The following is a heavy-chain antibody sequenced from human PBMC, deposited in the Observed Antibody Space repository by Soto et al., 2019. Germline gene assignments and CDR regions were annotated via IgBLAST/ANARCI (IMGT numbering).Heavy chain of an antibody. CDR2: ISYEGSEK. J-gene: IGHJ4*02. CDR1: GFTFSKNV. D-gene: IGHD6-13*01. V-gene: IGHV3-30*18. CDR3: VKDKGAAAGFDY. Sequence: QVHLVESGGGVVQPGRSLRLSCAASGFTFSKNVMHWVRQAPGKGLEWMGVISYEGSEKYYAGSVKGRFTISRDNSKNTLYLQMDTLRAEDTAIYYCVKDKGAAAGFDYWGQGILVTVSS.